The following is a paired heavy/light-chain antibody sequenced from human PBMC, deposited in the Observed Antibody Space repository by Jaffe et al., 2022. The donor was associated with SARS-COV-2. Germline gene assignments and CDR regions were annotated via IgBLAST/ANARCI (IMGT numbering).Light chain of an antibody. Sequence: DVVMTQSPLSLPVTLGQPASISCRSGQSLVHSDGNTYLNWFQQRPGQSPRRLIYQVSNRDSGVPDRFSGSGSGTDFTLKISRVEAEDVGVYYCMQATHWPLTFGGGTKVEIK. J-gene: IGKJ4*01. CDR2: QVS. V-gene: IGKV2-30*02. CDR3: MQATHWPLT. CDR1: QSLVHSDGNTY.
Heavy chain of an antibody. V-gene: IGHV3-23*04. J-gene: IGHJ4*02. CDR1: GFTFSTHD. Sequence: DVHLVESGGGLVQPGGSLRLSCAASGFTFSTHDMSWVRQAPGKGLEWVSGFSVSEGGTYYADSVKGRFTISRDTSKNTLDLQMNSLRVDDTAIYYCVKGLWGDYWGQGTLVTVSS. CDR2: FSVSEGGT. D-gene: IGHD3-16*01. CDR3: VKGLWGDY.